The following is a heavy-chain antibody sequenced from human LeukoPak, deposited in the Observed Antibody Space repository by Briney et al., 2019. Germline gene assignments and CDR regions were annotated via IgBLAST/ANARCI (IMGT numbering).Heavy chain of an antibody. CDR2: ISAYNGNT. J-gene: IGHJ4*02. Sequence: ASVTVSYKASGYTFTIYGISWVRQAPGQGLGWMGWISAYNGNTNYAQKLQGRVTMTTDTSTSTAYMELRSLRSDDTAVYYCARLEDTATIDYWGQGTLVTVSS. CDR3: ARLEDTATIDY. V-gene: IGHV1-18*01. CDR1: GYTFTIYG. D-gene: IGHD5-18*01.